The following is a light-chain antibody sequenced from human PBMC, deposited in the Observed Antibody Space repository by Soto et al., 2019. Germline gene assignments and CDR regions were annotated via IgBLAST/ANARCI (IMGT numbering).Light chain of an antibody. Sequence: EIVLTQSPGTLSLSPGEGATLSCRASQSISKNYLAWYQQKPGQAPRLLIYGASSRATGIPDRFSGSGSGTDFSLTISRLEPEDLAVYYCQQYGSSPRTFGQGTKLEIK. CDR3: QQYGSSPRT. CDR1: QSISKNY. CDR2: GAS. J-gene: IGKJ2*01. V-gene: IGKV3-20*01.